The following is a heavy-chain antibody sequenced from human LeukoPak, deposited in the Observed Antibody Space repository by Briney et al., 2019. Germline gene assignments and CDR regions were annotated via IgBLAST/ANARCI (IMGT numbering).Heavy chain of an antibody. CDR1: GFTFSSYS. D-gene: IGHD3-22*01. V-gene: IGHV3-21*01. CDR3: ARVAQTYYYDSSDYTLYYFDY. J-gene: IGHJ4*02. CDR2: ISSGSSYI. Sequence: GGSLRLSCAASGFTFSSYSMNWVRQAPGKGLEWVSSISSGSSYIYYADSVKGRFTISRDNAKNSLYLQMNSLRAEDTAVYYCARVAQTYYYDSSDYTLYYFDYWGQGTLVTVSS.